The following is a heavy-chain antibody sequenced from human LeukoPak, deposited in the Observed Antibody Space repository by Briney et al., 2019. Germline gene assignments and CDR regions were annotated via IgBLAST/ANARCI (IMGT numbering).Heavy chain of an antibody. CDR1: GGSVTAAH. CDR3: ARLIAEVGGATNYFDT. V-gene: IGHV4-4*07. CDR2: VYISGDT. Sequence: PSETLSLTCTVSGGSVTAAHWYSSWIRQPAGKGLEWIERVYISGDTKYNPSLKSRVIMSLDASKNQFSLRLTTVTAADTAVYFCARLIAEVGGATNYFDTWGQGTLVTVSS. J-gene: IGHJ4*02. D-gene: IGHD2-21*01.